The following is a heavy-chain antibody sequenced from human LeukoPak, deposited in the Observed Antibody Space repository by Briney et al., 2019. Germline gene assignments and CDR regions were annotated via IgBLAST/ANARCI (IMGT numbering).Heavy chain of an antibody. J-gene: IGHJ4*02. Sequence: PGGSLRLSCAASGFTVSSNYMSWVRQAPGKGLEWVSVIYSGGSTYYADSVKGRFTISRDNSKNTLYLQMNSLRAEDTAVYYCARDILVRGVTPDFYDYWGQGTLVTVSS. CDR3: ARDILVRGVTPDFYDY. CDR2: IYSGGST. CDR1: GFTVSSNY. V-gene: IGHV3-53*01. D-gene: IGHD3-10*01.